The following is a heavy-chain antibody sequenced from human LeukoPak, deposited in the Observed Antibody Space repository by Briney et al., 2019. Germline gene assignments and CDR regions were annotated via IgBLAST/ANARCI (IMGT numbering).Heavy chain of an antibody. V-gene: IGHV3-48*04. CDR1: GFTFSTYA. J-gene: IGHJ4*02. CDR3: ARDTPYYDSSGYYQSGDY. CDR2: LSSSSSVI. D-gene: IGHD3-22*01. Sequence: GGSLRLSCAVSGFTFSTYAMDWVRQAPGKGLEWVSYLSSSSSVIYHADSVKGRFTISRDNAKNSLYLQMNSLRAEDTAVYYCARDTPYYDSSGYYQSGDYWGQGTLVTVSS.